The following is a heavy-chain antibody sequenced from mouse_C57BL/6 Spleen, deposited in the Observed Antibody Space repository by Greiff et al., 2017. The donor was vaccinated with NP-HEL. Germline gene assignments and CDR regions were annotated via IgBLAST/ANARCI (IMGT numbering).Heavy chain of an antibody. CDR3: ARWLLRFAY. CDR1: GYAFTNYL. Sequence: VKLMESGAELVRPGTSVKVSCKASGYAFTNYLIEWVKQRPGQGLEWIGVINPGSGGTNYNEKFKGKATLTADKSSSTAYMQLSSLTSEDSAVYFCARWLLRFAYWGQGTLVTVSA. CDR2: INPGSGGT. V-gene: IGHV1-54*01. D-gene: IGHD2-3*01. J-gene: IGHJ3*01.